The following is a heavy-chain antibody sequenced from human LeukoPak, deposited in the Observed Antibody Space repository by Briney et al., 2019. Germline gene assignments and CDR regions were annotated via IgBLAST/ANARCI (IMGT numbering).Heavy chain of an antibody. J-gene: IGHJ4*02. CDR2: IYYSGST. CDR1: GGSISNYH. D-gene: IGHD3-22*01. CDR3: ARSRGSYYDSSGYYSDY. Sequence: SETLSLTCTVSGGSISNYHWTWIRQSPGKTLKWIGYIYYSGSTNYNPSLKSRVTISVDTSKNQFSLKLSSVTAADTAVYYCARSRGSYYDSSGYYSDYWGQGTLVTVSS. V-gene: IGHV4-59*01.